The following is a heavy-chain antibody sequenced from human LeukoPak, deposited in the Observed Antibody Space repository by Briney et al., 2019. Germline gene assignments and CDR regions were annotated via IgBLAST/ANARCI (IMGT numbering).Heavy chain of an antibody. J-gene: IGHJ3*01. CDR2: IDPGDSDT. V-gene: IGHV5-51*01. Sequence: GESLKISCKGSGYSFTNYWIGWVRQMPGKGLEWMGIIDPGDSDTRYSPSFQGQVSISADKSIRTAYLQWSSLKASDTAMYYCARLNYDYVWGSYRHDGCDVWGQGTMVTVSS. D-gene: IGHD3-16*02. CDR1: GYSFTNYW. CDR3: ARLNYDYVWGSYRHDGCDV.